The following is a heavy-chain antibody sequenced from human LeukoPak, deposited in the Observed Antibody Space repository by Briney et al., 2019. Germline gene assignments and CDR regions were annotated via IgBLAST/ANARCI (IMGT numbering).Heavy chain of an antibody. Sequence: GGSLRLSCAASGFTFSSYAMHWVRQAPGKGLEWVAVISYDGSNKYYADSVKGRFTISRDNSKNTLYLRMNSLRAEDTAVYYCARSYDSSGYYLAVYFDYWGQGTLVTVSS. J-gene: IGHJ4*02. CDR3: ARSYDSSGYYLAVYFDY. CDR1: GFTFSSYA. CDR2: ISYDGSNK. D-gene: IGHD3-22*01. V-gene: IGHV3-30-3*01.